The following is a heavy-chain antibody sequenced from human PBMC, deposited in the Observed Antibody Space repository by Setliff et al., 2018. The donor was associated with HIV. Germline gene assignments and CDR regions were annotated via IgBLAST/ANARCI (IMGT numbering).Heavy chain of an antibody. Sequence: GGSLRLSCAASGFTFSSYAMSWVRQAPGKGLEWVSAISGSGVSTYYADSVKGRFTISIDNSKNTLYMQPNSLSAEDTAVYYCAKDGRLRGVIITYYYYYYMDVWGKGTTVTVSS. CDR1: GFTFSSYA. CDR3: AKDGRLRGVIITYYYYYYMDV. D-gene: IGHD3-10*01. V-gene: IGHV3-23*01. CDR2: ISGSGVST. J-gene: IGHJ6*03.